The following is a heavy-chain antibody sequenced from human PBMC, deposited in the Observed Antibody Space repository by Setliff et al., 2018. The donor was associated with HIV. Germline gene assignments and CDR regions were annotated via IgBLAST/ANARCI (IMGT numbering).Heavy chain of an antibody. D-gene: IGHD3-9*01. CDR3: ATSGFYDILTGPTPGVFDI. J-gene: IGHJ3*02. CDR2: FDPEDDET. CDR1: GYMFSGFH. V-gene: IGHV1-24*01. Sequence: GASVKVSCKASGYMFSGFHMHWVRQAAGQGLEWMGGFDPEDDETVYAEKFQGRVTMTEDTSTDTAYMALSSLRSEDTAMYYCATSGFYDILTGPTPGVFDIWGQGTMVTVSS.